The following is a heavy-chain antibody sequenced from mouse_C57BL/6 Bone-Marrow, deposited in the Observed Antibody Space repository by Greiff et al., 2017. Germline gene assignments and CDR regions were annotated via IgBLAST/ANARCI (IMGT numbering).Heavy chain of an antibody. CDR2: IDPENGDT. J-gene: IGHJ1*03. CDR1: GFNIKDDY. Sequence: DVQLQESGAELVRPGASVKLSCTASGFNIKDDYMHWVKQRPEQGLEWIGWIDPENGDTESASKFQGKATITADTSSNTAYLQLSSLTSEDTAVYYCTDPIYDGYYFDVWGTGTTVTVSS. D-gene: IGHD2-3*01. V-gene: IGHV14-4*01. CDR3: TDPIYDGYYFDV.